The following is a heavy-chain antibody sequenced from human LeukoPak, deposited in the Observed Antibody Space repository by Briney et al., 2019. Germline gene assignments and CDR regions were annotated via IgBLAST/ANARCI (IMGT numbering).Heavy chain of an antibody. J-gene: IGHJ5*02. D-gene: IGHD3-10*01. V-gene: IGHV1-69*05. CDR1: GGTFSSYA. CDR3: AKEAGSGRPFDP. Sequence: ASVKVSCKASGGTFSSYAISWVRQAPGQGLEWMGGIIPIFGTANYAQKFQGRVTITTDESTSTAYMELSSLRSEDTAVYYCAKEAGSGRPFDPWGQGTLVTVSS. CDR2: IIPIFGTA.